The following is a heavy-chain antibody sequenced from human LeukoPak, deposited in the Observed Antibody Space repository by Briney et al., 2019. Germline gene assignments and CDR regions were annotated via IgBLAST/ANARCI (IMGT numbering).Heavy chain of an antibody. CDR2: INHSGST. D-gene: IGHD5-18*01. Sequence: SETLSLTCAVYGGSFSGYYWSWIRQPPGKGLEWIGEINHSGSTNYNPSLKSRVTISVDTSKNQFSLKLSSVTAADTAVYYCARGNFGYSYGYSDYWGQGTLVTVSS. CDR3: ARGNFGYSYGYSDY. CDR1: GGSFSGYY. J-gene: IGHJ4*02. V-gene: IGHV4-34*01.